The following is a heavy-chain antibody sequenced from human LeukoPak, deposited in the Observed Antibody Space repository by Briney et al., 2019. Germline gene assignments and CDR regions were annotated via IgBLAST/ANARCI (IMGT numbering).Heavy chain of an antibody. V-gene: IGHV1-18*01. J-gene: IGHJ6*03. CDR2: ISAYNGNT. D-gene: IGHD3-22*01. Sequence: ASVKVSCKASGYTFTSYGISWVRQAPGQGLEWMGGISAYNGNTNYAQKLQGRVTMTTDTSTSTAYMELRSLRSDDTAVYYCARAYYYDSSGYYPTHYYYYYMDVWGKGTTVTVSS. CDR1: GYTFTSYG. CDR3: ARAYYYDSSGYYPTHYYYYYMDV.